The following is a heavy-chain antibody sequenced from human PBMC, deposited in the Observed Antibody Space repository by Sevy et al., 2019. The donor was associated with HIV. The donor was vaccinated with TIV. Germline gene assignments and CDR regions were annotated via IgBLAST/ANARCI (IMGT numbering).Heavy chain of an antibody. J-gene: IGHJ6*02. D-gene: IGHD1-1*01. Sequence: GWSLRLSCAVSGVTFSDYAMSWVRQAPGKGLEWVSFISGFGDKTYYADSVRGRFTISRDNSKNTLHLQMNSLRAEDTAVYYCAKAGGINWFYYYYGMDVWGQGTTVTVS. CDR1: GVTFSDYA. V-gene: IGHV3-23*01. CDR3: AKAGGINWFYYYYGMDV. CDR2: ISGFGDKT.